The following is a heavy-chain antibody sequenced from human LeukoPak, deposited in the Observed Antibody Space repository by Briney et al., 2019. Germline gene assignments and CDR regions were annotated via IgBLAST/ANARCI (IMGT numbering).Heavy chain of an antibody. Sequence: SETLSLTCTVSGGSISSYYWSWIRQTPGMGLEWIGYIYYTGSTNYNPSLKSRVTISVDASKNQFSLKMSSMTAADTAVYYCARAQGYSSGWDFQHWGQGTLVTVSS. J-gene: IGHJ1*01. CDR2: IYYTGST. CDR1: GGSISSYY. D-gene: IGHD6-19*01. V-gene: IGHV4-59*01. CDR3: ARAQGYSSGWDFQH.